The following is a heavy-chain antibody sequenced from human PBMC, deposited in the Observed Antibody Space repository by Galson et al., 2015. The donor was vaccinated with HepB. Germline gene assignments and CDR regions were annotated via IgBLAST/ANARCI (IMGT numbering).Heavy chain of an antibody. J-gene: IGHJ3*02. Sequence: SVKVSCKASGYTFTSYYMHWVRQAPGQGLEWMGIINPSGGSTSYAQKFQGRVTMTRDTSTSTVYMELSSLKASDTAMYYCATTNNNYYDSSGYYFPPAFDIWGQGTMVTVSS. CDR1: GYTFTSYY. D-gene: IGHD3-22*01. V-gene: IGHV1-46*01. CDR3: ATTNNNYYDSSGYYFPPAFDI. CDR2: INPSGGST.